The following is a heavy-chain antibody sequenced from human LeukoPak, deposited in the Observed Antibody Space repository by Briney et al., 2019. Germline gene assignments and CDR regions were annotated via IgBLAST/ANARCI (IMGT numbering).Heavy chain of an antibody. V-gene: IGHV1-69*13. D-gene: IGHD4-23*01. CDR1: GGTFSSYA. J-gene: IGHJ6*03. CDR3: AKGPGGNSYYYCYMDV. CDR2: IIPIFGTA. Sequence: SVKVSCKASGGTFSSYAISWVRQAPGQGLEWMGGIIPIFGTANYAQKFQGRVTITADESTSTAYMELSSLRSEDTAVYYCAKGPGGNSYYYCYMDVWGKGTTVTVSS.